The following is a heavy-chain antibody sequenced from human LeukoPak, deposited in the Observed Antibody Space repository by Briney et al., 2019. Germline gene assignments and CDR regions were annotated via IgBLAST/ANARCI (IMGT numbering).Heavy chain of an antibody. CDR1: GGSMTSYY. CDR3: ARDKKGTSCYDC. Sequence: SETLSLTCTVSGGSMTSYYWSWIRQPPGKGLEWIGYIYYSGNTNYTPSLESRVTISVDTSKNQFSLKLSSVTAADTAVYYCARDKKGTSCYDCWGQGTLVTVSS. D-gene: IGHD2-2*01. J-gene: IGHJ4*02. CDR2: IYYSGNT. V-gene: IGHV4-59*01.